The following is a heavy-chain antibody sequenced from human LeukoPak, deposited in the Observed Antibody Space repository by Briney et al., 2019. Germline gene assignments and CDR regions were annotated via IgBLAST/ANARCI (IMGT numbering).Heavy chain of an antibody. V-gene: IGHV3-9*01. Sequence: GRSLRLSCAATGFTFDDYAMHWVRQTPGKGLEYVSGISWNSGSIVYVDSVKGRFTISRDNAKNSLYLQMNSLRAEDTAFYYCTKGAPQASSSWPFDYWGQGTLVTVSS. J-gene: IGHJ4*02. CDR2: ISWNSGSI. D-gene: IGHD6-13*01. CDR3: TKGAPQASSSWPFDY. CDR1: GFTFDDYA.